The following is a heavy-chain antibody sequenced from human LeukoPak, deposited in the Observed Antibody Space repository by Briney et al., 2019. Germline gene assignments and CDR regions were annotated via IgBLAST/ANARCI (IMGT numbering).Heavy chain of an antibody. D-gene: IGHD3-9*01. CDR3: AKVQDYDILTGYYIAGGKFDY. CDR1: GFTFGNFA. J-gene: IGHJ4*02. V-gene: IGHV3-23*01. CDR2: ISGSGGST. Sequence: GGSLRLSCAPSGFTFGNFAMTWVRQAPGKGLEWVSTISGSGGSTYYADSVKGRFTISRDNSKNTLYLQMNSLRAEDTAIYYRAKVQDYDILTGYYIAGGKFDYWGQGTLVTVSS.